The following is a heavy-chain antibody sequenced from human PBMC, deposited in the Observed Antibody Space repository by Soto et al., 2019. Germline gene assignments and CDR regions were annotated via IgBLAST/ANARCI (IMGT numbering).Heavy chain of an antibody. D-gene: IGHD3-10*01. CDR1: GFTFSSYS. J-gene: IGHJ5*02. V-gene: IGHV3-21*01. CDR3: ARSTYYYGSGSYSRWFDP. CDR2: ISSSSSYI. Sequence: EVQLVESGGGLVKPGGSLRLSCAASGFTFSSYSMNWVRQAPGKGLEWVSSISSSSSYIYYADSVKGRFTISRDNAKNSLYLQMNSLRAEDTAVYYCARSTYYYGSGSYSRWFDPWGQGTLVTVSS.